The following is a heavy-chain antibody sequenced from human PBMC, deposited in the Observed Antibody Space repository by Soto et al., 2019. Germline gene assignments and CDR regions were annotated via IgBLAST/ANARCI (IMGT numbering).Heavy chain of an antibody. CDR3: ATGGHNDGYNLYHGMDV. CDR2: VIPLFDTA. V-gene: IGHV1-69*01. D-gene: IGHD3-16*01. J-gene: IGHJ6*02. CDR1: GGIFTNNA. Sequence: QVQVVQSGAEVKKPGSSVKVSCKVSGGIFTNNAISWVRQAPGQGLEWLGGVIPLFDTAYYAQIFRGRLRISADGGTTTAYMELSGLTSADTAVYFCATGGHNDGYNLYHGMDVWGQGTTVTVS.